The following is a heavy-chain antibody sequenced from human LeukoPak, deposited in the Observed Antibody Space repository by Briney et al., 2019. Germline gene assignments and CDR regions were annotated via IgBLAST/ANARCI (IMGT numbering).Heavy chain of an antibody. CDR3: ARDRDGSSPQYFQH. CDR1: GGSISSGGYY. V-gene: IGHV4-30-2*01. J-gene: IGHJ1*01. CDR2: IYHSGST. Sequence: SETLSLTCTVSGGSISSGGYYWSWIRQPPGKGLGWIGYIYHSGSTYYNPSLKSRVTISVDRSKNQFSLKLSSVTAADTAVYYCARDRDGSSPQYFQHWGQGTLVTVSS. D-gene: IGHD6-13*01.